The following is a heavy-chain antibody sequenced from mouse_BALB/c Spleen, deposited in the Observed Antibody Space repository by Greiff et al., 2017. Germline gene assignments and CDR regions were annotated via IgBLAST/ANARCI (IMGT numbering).Heavy chain of an antibody. J-gene: IGHJ3*01. CDR2: IYPGDGDT. V-gene: IGHV1-82*01. D-gene: IGHD2-4*01. CDR3: ARNYDYDWFAY. CDR1: GYAFSSSW. Sequence: VQLQQSGPELVKPGASVKISCKASGYAFSSSWMNWVKQRPGQGLEWIGRIYPGDGDTNYNGKFKGKATLTADKSSSTAYMQLSSLTSVDSAVYFCARNYDYDWFAYWGQGTLVTVSA.